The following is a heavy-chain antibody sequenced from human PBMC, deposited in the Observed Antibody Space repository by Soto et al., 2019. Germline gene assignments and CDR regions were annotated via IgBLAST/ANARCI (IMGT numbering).Heavy chain of an antibody. CDR3: ARPYNYNDVLED. V-gene: IGHV1-3*01. D-gene: IGHD3-16*01. J-gene: IGHJ4*02. CDR1: GYVFTGYS. Sequence: QVQLVQSGAEVKKPGASVKVSCKASGYVFTGYSMHCVRQAPGQSLEWVGWLNCDNGDTRLSQKLQGRVTITRDTSASTAYMELSSLRSEDTAVYYCARPYNYNDVLEDWGQGTLVTVSS. CDR2: LNCDNGDT.